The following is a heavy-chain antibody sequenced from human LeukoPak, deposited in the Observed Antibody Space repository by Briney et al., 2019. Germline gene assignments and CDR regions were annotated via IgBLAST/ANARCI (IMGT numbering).Heavy chain of an antibody. J-gene: IGHJ5*02. Sequence: GESLKISCKGSGYSFTSYWIGWVRQMPGKGLEWMGIIYPGDSDTRYSPSFQGQVTISADKSISTAYLQWSSLKASDTAMYYCARPSPAPSHHSSSSFFWFDPWGQGTLVTVSS. V-gene: IGHV5-51*01. CDR3: ARPSPAPSHHSSSSFFWFDP. CDR2: IYPGDSDT. D-gene: IGHD6-6*01. CDR1: GYSFTSYW.